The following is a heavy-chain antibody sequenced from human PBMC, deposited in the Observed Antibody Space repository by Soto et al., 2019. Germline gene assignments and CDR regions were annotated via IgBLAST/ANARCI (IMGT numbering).Heavy chain of an antibody. Sequence: GGSLRLSCAASGFTFSSYAMHWVRQAPGKGLEWVAVISYDGSNKYYADSVKGRFTISRDNSKNTLYLQMNSLRAEDTAVYYCARDLDPPPVVVVVAATVGDAFDIWGQGTMVTVSS. CDR2: ISYDGSNK. D-gene: IGHD2-15*01. J-gene: IGHJ3*02. CDR1: GFTFSSYA. V-gene: IGHV3-30-3*01. CDR3: ARDLDPPPVVVVVAATVGDAFDI.